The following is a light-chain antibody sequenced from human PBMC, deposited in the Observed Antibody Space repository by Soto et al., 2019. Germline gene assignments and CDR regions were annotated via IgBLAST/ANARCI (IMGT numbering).Light chain of an antibody. CDR1: KLGDKY. V-gene: IGLV3-1*01. J-gene: IGLJ2*01. CDR3: QAWDSSNEVV. Sequence: SYELTQPPSVSVSPGQTASITCSGGKLGDKYACWYQQKPGQSPVLVIYQDSKRPSGIPERFSGSNSGNTATLTISGTQAMDEADYYCQAWDSSNEVVFGGGTKVTVL. CDR2: QDS.